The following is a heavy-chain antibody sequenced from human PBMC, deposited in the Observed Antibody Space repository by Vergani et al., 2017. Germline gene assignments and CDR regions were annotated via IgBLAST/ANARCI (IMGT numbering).Heavy chain of an antibody. CDR1: GFTFSSYS. J-gene: IGHJ4*02. CDR3: AGSLVSGKVDY. D-gene: IGHD6-19*01. CDR2: ISTTSDTI. Sequence: DVQLVESGGDLVQPGGSLRLSCAASGFTFSSYSMNWVRQAPGKGLEWISYISTTSDTIYYADSVRGRFTISRDNAKNSLYLEMNSLRVEDTAVYFCAGSLVSGKVDYWGQGTRVAVSS. V-gene: IGHV3-48*01.